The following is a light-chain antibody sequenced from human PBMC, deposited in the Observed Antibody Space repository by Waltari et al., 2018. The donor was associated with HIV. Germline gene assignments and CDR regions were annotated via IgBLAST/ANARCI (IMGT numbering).Light chain of an antibody. CDR3: AAWDDSLNGWV. V-gene: IGLV1-44*01. CDR2: SNN. J-gene: IGLJ3*02. Sequence: QSVLTQPPPASGTPGQRVTISCSGSRSNIGSNTVSWYQQPPGTAPKLFIYSNNQRPSGVPDRFSGSKSGTSASLAISGLQSEDEADYYCAAWDDSLNGWVFGGGTKLTVV. CDR1: RSNIGSNT.